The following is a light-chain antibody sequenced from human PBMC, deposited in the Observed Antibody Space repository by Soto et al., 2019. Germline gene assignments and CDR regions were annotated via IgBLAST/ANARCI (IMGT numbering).Light chain of an antibody. Sequence: DIQMTQSPSSLSASVGDRVTITCRASQGIRNDLGWFQQKPGKAPERLIYSASTLHSEVPSRFSGRGSETEFTLTINNQQPEDFATNYRQQNNSQPFTFGQETKREIK. CDR2: SAS. J-gene: IGKJ2*01. CDR3: QQNNSQPFT. V-gene: IGKV1-17*02. CDR1: QGIRND.